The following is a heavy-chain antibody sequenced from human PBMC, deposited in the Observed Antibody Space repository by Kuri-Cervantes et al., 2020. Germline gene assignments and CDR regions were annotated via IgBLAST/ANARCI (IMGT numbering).Heavy chain of an antibody. CDR1: GFTFDDYA. CDR2: ISWDGGST. D-gene: IGHD1-26*01. J-gene: IGHJ4*02. V-gene: IGHV3-43D*04. CDR3: TRDRGGSYSDY. Sequence: GGSLRLSCAASGFTFDDYAMHWVRQAPGKGLEWVSLISWDGGSTYYADSVKGRFTISRDNAENSLYLQLTSLRAEDTAVYYCTRDRGGSYSDYWGQGTLVTVSS.